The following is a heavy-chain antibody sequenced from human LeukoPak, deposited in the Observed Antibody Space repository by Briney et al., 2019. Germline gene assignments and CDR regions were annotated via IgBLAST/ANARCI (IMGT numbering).Heavy chain of an antibody. D-gene: IGHD3-22*01. CDR2: ISGSGGST. CDR3: AKDYYDSSGYYYQAY. CDR1: GFTFSSYA. J-gene: IGHJ4*02. V-gene: IGHV3-23*01. Sequence: TGGSLRLSCAASGFTFSSYAMSWVRQAPGKGLEWVSAISGSGGSTYYADSVKGRFTISRDNSKNTLYLQMNSLRAEDTAVYYCAKDYYDSSGYYYQAYWGQGTLVTVSS.